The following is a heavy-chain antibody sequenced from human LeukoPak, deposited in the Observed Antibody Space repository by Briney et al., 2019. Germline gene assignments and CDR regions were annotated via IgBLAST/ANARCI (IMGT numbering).Heavy chain of an antibody. J-gene: IGHJ4*02. CDR3: ARESSSWYRDTFFGGSLYFDY. D-gene: IGHD6-13*01. CDR1: GFTFSSYA. CDR2: ISGSAGST. Sequence: GGSLRLSCAASGFTFSSYAMSWVRQAPGKGLEWVSSISGSAGSTYYADSVKGRFTISRDNSKNTLYLQMNSLRAEDTAVYYCARESSSWYRDTFFGGSLYFDYWGQGTLVTVSS. V-gene: IGHV3-23*01.